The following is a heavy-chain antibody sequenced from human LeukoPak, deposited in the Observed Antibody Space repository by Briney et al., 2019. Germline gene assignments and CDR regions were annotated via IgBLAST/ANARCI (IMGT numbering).Heavy chain of an antibody. V-gene: IGHV1-8*01. D-gene: IGHD3-22*01. CDR2: MNPNRGNT. CDR3: ARGYYDTNGYYYRLDF. J-gene: IGHJ4*02. Sequence: GASVTVSFTSSGYIFTIYDINWVRQAPGQGHGWMGWMNPNRGNTGYAQKFQDRVTMTRNTSISTAYMELSSLRSEDTAVYYCARGYYDTNGYYYRLDFWGQGTLVTVSS. CDR1: GYIFTIYD.